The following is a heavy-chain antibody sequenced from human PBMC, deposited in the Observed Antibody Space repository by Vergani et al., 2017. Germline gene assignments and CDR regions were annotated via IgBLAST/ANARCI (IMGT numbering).Heavy chain of an antibody. D-gene: IGHD3-16*02. CDR1: GYTFTSYG. V-gene: IGHV1-18*01. CDR2: ISAYNGNT. CDR3: ARLVSGGVIVELPDY. J-gene: IGHJ4*02. Sequence: QVQLVQSGAEVKKPGASVKVSCKASGYTFTSYGISWVRQAPGQGLEWMGWISAYNGNTNYAQKLQGRVTMTTDTSTSTAYMELRSLRYDDTAVYYCARLVSGGVIVELPDYWGQGTLVTVSS.